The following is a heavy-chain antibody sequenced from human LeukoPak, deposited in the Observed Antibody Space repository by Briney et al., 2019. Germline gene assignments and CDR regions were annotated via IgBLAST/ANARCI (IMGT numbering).Heavy chain of an antibody. V-gene: IGHV1-8*02. Sequence: ASVKVSCKASGYTFTSYGISWVRQAPGQGLEWMGWMNPNSGNTGYAQKFQGRVTMTRSTSISTAYMELSSLTSEDTAGYYCARVSLGYCSGGTCYFQDHWGQGTLVTVSS. CDR3: ARVSLGYCSGGTCYFQDH. CDR1: GYTFTSYG. J-gene: IGHJ4*02. D-gene: IGHD2-15*01. CDR2: MNPNSGNT.